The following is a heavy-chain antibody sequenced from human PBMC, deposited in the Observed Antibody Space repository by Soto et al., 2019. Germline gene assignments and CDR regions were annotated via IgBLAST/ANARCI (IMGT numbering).Heavy chain of an antibody. J-gene: IGHJ5*02. CDR2: IYYSGST. CDR1: GGSISSSSFH. Sequence: QLQLQESGPGLVKPSETLSLTCTVSGGSISSSSFHWGWIRQPPGKGLGWIGSIYYSGSTYYSPSPKSRVTISVDTSKNHFSLKLGSVTAADTAVYYCARRERAAGTDWWFDPWGQGTLVTVSS. D-gene: IGHD6-13*01. V-gene: IGHV4-39*01. CDR3: ARRERAAGTDWWFDP.